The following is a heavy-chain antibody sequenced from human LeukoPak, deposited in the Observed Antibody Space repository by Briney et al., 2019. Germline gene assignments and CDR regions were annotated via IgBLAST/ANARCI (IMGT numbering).Heavy chain of an antibody. CDR2: IYYSGST. J-gene: IGHJ4*02. CDR1: GGSISSYY. V-gene: IGHV4-59*01. Sequence: PSETLSLTCTVSGGSISSYYWSWIRQPPGKGLEWIGYIYYSGSTNYNPSLKSRVTISVDTSKNQFSLKLSSVTAADTAVYYCAGGPKMVRGVITFRGLDYWGQGTLVTVSS. CDR3: AGGPKMVRGVITFRGLDY. D-gene: IGHD3-10*01.